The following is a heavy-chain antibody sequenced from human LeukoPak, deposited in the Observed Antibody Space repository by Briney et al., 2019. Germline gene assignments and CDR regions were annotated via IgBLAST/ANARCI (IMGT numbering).Heavy chain of an antibody. CDR3: ARDKGQGYHSSPYLTDYLSY. Sequence: PSETLSLTCTVSGDSIDSYYWSWIRQPPGKGLEWIGYIYYRGTSSYNPFLKSRVTISVDTSKNQFSLKLNSVTAADTAVYFCARDKGQGYHSSPYLTDYLSYWGQGTLVTVSS. D-gene: IGHD3-22*01. CDR1: GDSIDSYY. CDR2: IYYRGTS. V-gene: IGHV4-59*12. J-gene: IGHJ4*02.